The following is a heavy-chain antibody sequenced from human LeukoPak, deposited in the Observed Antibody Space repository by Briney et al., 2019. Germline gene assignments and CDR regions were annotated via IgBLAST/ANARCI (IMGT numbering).Heavy chain of an antibody. Sequence: GGSLRPSCAASGFTVSSDYMSWVRQAPGKGLEWVSVIYSGGRTYYADSVKGRFTISRDNSKNTLYLQMNSLRAEDTAVYYCAKGQIAARPTPFDYWGQGTLVTVSS. V-gene: IGHV3-53*01. CDR2: IYSGGRT. J-gene: IGHJ4*02. CDR1: GFTVSSDY. CDR3: AKGQIAARPTPFDY. D-gene: IGHD6-6*01.